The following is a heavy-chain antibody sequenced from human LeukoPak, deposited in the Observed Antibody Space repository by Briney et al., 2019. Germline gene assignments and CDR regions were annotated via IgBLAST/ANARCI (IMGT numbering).Heavy chain of an antibody. CDR1: GGSISSSSYY. V-gene: IGHV4-39*01. D-gene: IGHD6-13*01. Sequence: SETLSLTCTVSGGSISSSSYYWGWIRQPPGKRLEWIGSIYYSGSTYYNPSLKSRVTISVDTSKNQFSLKLSSVTAADTAVYYCARLGGIAAAGTLGYWGQGTLVTVSS. CDR2: IYYSGST. CDR3: ARLGGIAAAGTLGY. J-gene: IGHJ4*02.